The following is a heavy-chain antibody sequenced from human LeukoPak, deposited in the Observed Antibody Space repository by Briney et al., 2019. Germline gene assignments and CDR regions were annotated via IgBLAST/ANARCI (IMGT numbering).Heavy chain of an antibody. CDR3: ARAGGGNTAMDLDY. CDR2: IFYSGRT. CDR1: GLSISTYY. Sequence: AETLSLTCTVSGLSISTYYWSWIRQSPGKGLDCIAYIFYSGRTSYNPSLKSRVTISIDTSTNQFSLILKSVTAADTAVYYCARAGGGNTAMDLDYWGQGTLVSVCS. J-gene: IGHJ4*02. V-gene: IGHV4-59*12. D-gene: IGHD5-18*01.